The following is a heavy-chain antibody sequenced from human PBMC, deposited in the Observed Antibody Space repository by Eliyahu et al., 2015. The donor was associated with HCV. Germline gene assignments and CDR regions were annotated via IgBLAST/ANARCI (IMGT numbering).Heavy chain of an antibody. CDR1: GGSITXYY. Sequence: QVQLQESGPGLVQPSETLSLTCTVSGGSITXYYWSWIRQPPGKGLEWIGYIHYSGSTNYNPXLKSRVTISVDTSKNQFSLKLYSVTAADTAVYYCASGGGGIAVAGTGGWFDPWGQGTLITVSS. V-gene: IGHV4-59*01. D-gene: IGHD6-19*01. CDR3: ASGGGGIAVAGTGGWFDP. CDR2: IHYSGST. J-gene: IGHJ5*02.